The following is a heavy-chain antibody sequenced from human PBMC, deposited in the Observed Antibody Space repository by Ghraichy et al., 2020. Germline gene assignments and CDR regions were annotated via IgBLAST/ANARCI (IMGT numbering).Heavy chain of an antibody. Sequence: SETLSLTCAVYGGSFSSHYWSWIRQPPGKGLEWIGEMSHSGSTYYDPSLRSRVIMSIDTSKNEFSLRMTSLSAADTAVYFCARVGERTASPLTPPVKRRGHFSYYYMDVWGQGTAVTVSS. CDR2: MSHSGST. J-gene: IGHJ6*03. D-gene: IGHD3-16*01. CDR1: GGSFSSHY. V-gene: IGHV4-34*01. CDR3: ARVGERTASPLTPPVKRRGHFSYYYMDV.